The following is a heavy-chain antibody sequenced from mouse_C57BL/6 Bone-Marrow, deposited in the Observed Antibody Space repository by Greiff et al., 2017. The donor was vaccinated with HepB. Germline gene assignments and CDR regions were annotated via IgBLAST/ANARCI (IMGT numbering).Heavy chain of an antibody. CDR2: INPSSGYT. CDR3: ARDYYSNYWFAY. D-gene: IGHD2-5*01. J-gene: IGHJ3*01. CDR1: GYTFTSYW. V-gene: IGHV1-7*01. Sequence: VQLQQSGAELAKPGASVKLSCKASGYTFTSYWMHWVKQRPGQGLEWIGYINPSSGYTKYNQKFKDKATLTADKYSSTAYMQLSSLTYEDSAVYYCARDYYSNYWFAYWGQGTLVTVSA.